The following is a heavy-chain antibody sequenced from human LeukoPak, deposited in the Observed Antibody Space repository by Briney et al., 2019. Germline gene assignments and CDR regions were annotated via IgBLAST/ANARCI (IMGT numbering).Heavy chain of an antibody. CDR2: ISSSSSSYI. D-gene: IGHD5-18*01. J-gene: IGHJ4*02. Sequence: GGSLRLSCAASGFTFSSYSMNWVRQAPGKGLEWVSSISSSSSSYIYYADSVKGRFTISRDNAKNSLYLQMNSLRAEDTAVYYCAREGYSYGNNGLDYWGQGTLVTVSS. CDR1: GFTFSSYS. CDR3: AREGYSYGNNGLDY. V-gene: IGHV3-21*01.